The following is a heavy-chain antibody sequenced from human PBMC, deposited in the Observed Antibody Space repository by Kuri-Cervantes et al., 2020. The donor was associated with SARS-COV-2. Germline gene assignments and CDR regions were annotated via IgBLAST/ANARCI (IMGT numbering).Heavy chain of an antibody. V-gene: IGHV3-48*01. Sequence: GESLKISCAASGFTFSSYSMNWVRQAPGKGLEWVSYISSSSSTIYYADSVKGRFTISRDNSKNTLYLQMNSLRAEDTAVYYCASAYYDFWSGLDYWGQGTLVTVSS. CDR2: ISSSSSTI. CDR3: ASAYYDFWSGLDY. CDR1: GFTFSSYS. D-gene: IGHD3-3*01. J-gene: IGHJ4*02.